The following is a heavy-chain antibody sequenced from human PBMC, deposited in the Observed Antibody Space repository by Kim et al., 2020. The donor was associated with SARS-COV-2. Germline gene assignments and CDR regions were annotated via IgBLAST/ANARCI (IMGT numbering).Heavy chain of an antibody. D-gene: IGHD3-22*01. CDR2: IYSGGST. V-gene: IGHV3-53*01. J-gene: IGHJ3*02. CDR3: ARDGPNYYDSSGRGAFDI. Sequence: GGSLRLSCAASGFTVSSNYMSWVRQAPGKGLEWVSVIYSGGSTYYADSVKGRFTISRDNSKNTLYLQMNSLRAEDTAVYYCARDGPNYYDSSGRGAFDIWGQGTMVTVSS. CDR1: GFTVSSNY.